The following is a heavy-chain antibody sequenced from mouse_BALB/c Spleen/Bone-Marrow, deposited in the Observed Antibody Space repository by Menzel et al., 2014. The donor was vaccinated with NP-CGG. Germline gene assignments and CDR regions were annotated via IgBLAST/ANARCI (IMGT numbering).Heavy chain of an antibody. J-gene: IGHJ2*01. V-gene: IGHV1-84*02. Sequence: QVQLQQSGPELVKPGASVKISCKVSGYTFTDYYINWVKQKPGQGLEWIGWIYPGSGNTKYTEKFKGKATLTVDTSSSTAYMQLSSLTSEDTAFYVCVRNWDPDWGQGTTLTVSS. CDR2: IYPGSGNT. CDR3: VRNWDPD. CDR1: GYTFTDYY. D-gene: IGHD4-1*01.